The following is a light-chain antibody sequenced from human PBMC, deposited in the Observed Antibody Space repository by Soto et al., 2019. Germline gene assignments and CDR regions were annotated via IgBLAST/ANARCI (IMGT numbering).Light chain of an antibody. J-gene: IGKJ1*01. CDR1: QTVTNNY. CDR3: QQYGSSPRT. CDR2: GAS. Sequence: EIVLTQSPGTLSLSPGESATLSCRASQTVTNNYLAWYQQKPGQAPRLLMYGASSRAIDIPQTFTGSGSGADFTLTLSRLEPEDFAVSYCQQYGSSPRTFGQGTKVEIK. V-gene: IGKV3-20*01.